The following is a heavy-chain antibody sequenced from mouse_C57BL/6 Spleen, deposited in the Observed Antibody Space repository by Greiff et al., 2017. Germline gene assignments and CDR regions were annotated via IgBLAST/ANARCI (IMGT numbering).Heavy chain of an antibody. CDR2: INPNNGGT. CDR1: GYTFTDYY. J-gene: IGHJ1*03. Sequence: VQLQQSGPELVKPGASVKISCKASGYTFTDYYMNWVKQSHGKSLEWIGDINPNNGGTIYNQKFKGKATLTVDKSSSTAYMELRSLTSEDTAVYYCARGDYRWYFDVWGTGTTVTVSS. CDR3: ARGDYRWYFDV. V-gene: IGHV1-26*01. D-gene: IGHD2-4*01.